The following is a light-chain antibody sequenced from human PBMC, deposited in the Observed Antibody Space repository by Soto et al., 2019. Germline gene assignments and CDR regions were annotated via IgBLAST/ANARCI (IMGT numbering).Light chain of an antibody. CDR3: PIYNNCPRT. CDR2: GAT. V-gene: IGKV3-15*01. Sequence: EIVMNQSPAALSVSPGERATHSIRASQSVSILLAWYQQKPGQAPRLLIHGATTRATGIPARFSGSGSWTEFTLTIIGLQSQHFAVYAFPIYNNCPRTSGKGTKVDI. J-gene: IGKJ1*01. CDR1: QSVSIL.